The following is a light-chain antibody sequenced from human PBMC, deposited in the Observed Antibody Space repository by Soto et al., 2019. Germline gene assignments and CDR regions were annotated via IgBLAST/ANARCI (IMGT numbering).Light chain of an antibody. J-gene: IGKJ1*01. V-gene: IGKV3-20*01. CDR1: QSLSTRS. CDR2: EAS. CDR3: QQDGRSVG. Sequence: EIVLTQSPGTLSLSPGERLTLSCRTSQSLSTRSLAWYQQKPGQAPSLLIYEASTRAPGTPDRFSGSGSGKDFTLTVSRLEPEDFAVYYCQQDGRSVGFGQGTKVEIK.